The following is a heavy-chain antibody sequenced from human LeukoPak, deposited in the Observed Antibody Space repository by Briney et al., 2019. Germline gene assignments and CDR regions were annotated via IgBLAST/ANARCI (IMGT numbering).Heavy chain of an antibody. CDR3: ARDGFYDSSGYYYNWVFDY. V-gene: IGHV1-18*04. J-gene: IGHJ4*02. Sequence: GASVKVSCKASGYTFTGYYVHWVRQAPGQGLEWMGWISAYNGNTNYAQKLQGRVTMTTDTSTSTAYMELRSLRSDDTAVYYCARDGFYDSSGYYYNWVFDYWGQGTLVTVSS. D-gene: IGHD3-22*01. CDR1: GYTFTGYY. CDR2: ISAYNGNT.